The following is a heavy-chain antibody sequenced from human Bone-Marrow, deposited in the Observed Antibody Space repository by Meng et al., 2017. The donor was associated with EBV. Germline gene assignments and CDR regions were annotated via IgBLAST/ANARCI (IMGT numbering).Heavy chain of an antibody. D-gene: IGHD2-21*02. CDR3: ARVNCGGDCYSFDY. J-gene: IGHJ4*02. CDR2: IYYSGST. CDR1: GGSISSYY. Sequence: VPLQGSGPGFGTPSETLSPTCTVSGGSISSYYWCWIRQPPGKGLEWIGYIYYSGSTTYTPSLKSRVTISVDTSKNQFSLKLSSVTAADTAVYYCARVNCGGDCYSFDYWGQGTLVTVSS. V-gene: IGHV4-59*01.